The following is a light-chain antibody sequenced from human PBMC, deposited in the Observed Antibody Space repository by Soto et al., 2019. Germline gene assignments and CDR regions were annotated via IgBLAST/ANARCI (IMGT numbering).Light chain of an antibody. CDR3: QSYDSSLSGLYV. CDR2: ANT. V-gene: IGLV1-40*01. J-gene: IGLJ1*01. Sequence: QSVLTQPPSVSGAPGQRVTISCTGSSSNIGTGYGVHWYQHLPGTAPKLLIYANTNRPSGVPDRFSGSKSGTSASLAITGLQAEDEADYYCQSYDSSLSGLYVFGTGTKVTVL. CDR1: SSNIGTGYG.